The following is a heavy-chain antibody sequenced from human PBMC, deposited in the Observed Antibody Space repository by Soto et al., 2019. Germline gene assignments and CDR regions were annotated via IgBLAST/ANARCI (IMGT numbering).Heavy chain of an antibody. CDR3: ARDTGYGDYLGYFDY. D-gene: IGHD4-17*01. CDR2: IYYSGST. J-gene: IGHJ4*02. V-gene: IGHV4-31*03. Sequence: SETLSLTCTVSGGSISSGGYYWSWIRQHPGKGLEWIGYIYYSGSTYYNPSLKSRVTISVDTSKNQFSLKLSSVTAADTAVYYCARDTGYGDYLGYFDYWGQGTLVTVS. CDR1: GGSISSGGYY.